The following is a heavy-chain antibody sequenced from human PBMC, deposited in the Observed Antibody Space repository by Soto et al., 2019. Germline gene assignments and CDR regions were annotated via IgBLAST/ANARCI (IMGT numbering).Heavy chain of an antibody. CDR2: IIPIFGTA. Sequence: QVQLVQSGAEVKKPGSSVKVSCKASGGTFSSYAISWVRQAPGQGLEWMGGIIPIFGTANYAQKFQGRVTITADESTSTAYMELSSLRSEDTAVYYWARDFWGGIVLVPAAIRYGMDVWGQGTTVTVSS. J-gene: IGHJ6*02. CDR3: ARDFWGGIVLVPAAIRYGMDV. V-gene: IGHV1-69*12. CDR1: GGTFSSYA. D-gene: IGHD2-2*02.